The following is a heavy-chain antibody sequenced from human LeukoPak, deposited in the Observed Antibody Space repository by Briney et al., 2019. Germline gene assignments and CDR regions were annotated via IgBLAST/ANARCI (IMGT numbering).Heavy chain of an antibody. J-gene: IGHJ4*02. V-gene: IGHV3-30*14. CDR2: IPYDGSNK. D-gene: IGHD2-2*01. CDR1: GFTFSSYA. Sequence: GGSLRLSCAASGFTFSSYAMHWVRQAPGKGLEWVALIPYDGSNKYYADSVKGRFTIARDSSKNTLYLQMNTLRAEDTAVYYCVTYQLLLYGFDYWGQGTLVTVSS. CDR3: VTYQLLLYGFDY.